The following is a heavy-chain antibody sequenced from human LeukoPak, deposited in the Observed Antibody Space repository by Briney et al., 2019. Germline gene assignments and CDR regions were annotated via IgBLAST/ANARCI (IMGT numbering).Heavy chain of an antibody. CDR2: ISGSGGST. D-gene: IGHD4-17*01. V-gene: IGHV3-23*01. CDR1: GFTFSSYA. CDR3: ARGGRTTVTTIVS. Sequence: GSLRLSCAASGFTFSSYAMSWVRQAPGKGLEWVSAISGSGGSTYYADSVKGRFTISRDNSKNTLYLQMNSLRSEDTAVYYCARGGRTTVTTIVSWGQGTLVTVSS. J-gene: IGHJ5*02.